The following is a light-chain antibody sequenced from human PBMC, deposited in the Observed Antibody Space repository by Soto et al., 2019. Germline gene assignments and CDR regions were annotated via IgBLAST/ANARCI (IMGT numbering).Light chain of an antibody. V-gene: IGKV1-5*01. CDR1: QNIRKW. J-gene: IGKJ5*01. CDR3: QQLYTLTFT. CDR2: DAS. Sequence: DLQMTHSPSTLAASVGCSFNINCRASQNIRKWLAWYQKKTGKAPNPRIYDASSLKSGVPSRLRGSGYGTELTLTISGMMHEDFEAYQCQQLYTLTFTFGQGTRLEIK.